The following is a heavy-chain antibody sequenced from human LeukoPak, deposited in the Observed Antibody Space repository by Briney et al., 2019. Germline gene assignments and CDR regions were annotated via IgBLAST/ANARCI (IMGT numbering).Heavy chain of an antibody. D-gene: IGHD2-15*01. CDR1: GFTFSSYA. CDR3: ARDDIVVGAT. V-gene: IGHV3-23*01. CDR2: ISSSGGST. Sequence: GGSLRLSCAASGFTFSSYAMTWVRQAPGKGLEWVSGISSSGGSTYYADSVKGRFTISRDNAKNSLYLQMNSLRAEDTAVYYCARDDIVVGATWGQGTLVTVSS. J-gene: IGHJ5*02.